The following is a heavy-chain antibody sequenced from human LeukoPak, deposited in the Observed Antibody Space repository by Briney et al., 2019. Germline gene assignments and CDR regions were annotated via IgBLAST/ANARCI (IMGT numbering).Heavy chain of an antibody. V-gene: IGHV6-1*01. Sequence: SQTLTLTCAISGDSVSSNSAAWNWIRQSPSRGLEWLGRTYYRSKWHNDCAVSVKSRITINPDTSKNQVSLHFNSVTPEDTAVYYCARQYSSGWSYYYGLDVWGQGTTVTVSS. J-gene: IGHJ6*02. D-gene: IGHD6-19*01. CDR1: GDSVSSNSAA. CDR3: ARQYSSGWSYYYGLDV. CDR2: TYYRSKWHN.